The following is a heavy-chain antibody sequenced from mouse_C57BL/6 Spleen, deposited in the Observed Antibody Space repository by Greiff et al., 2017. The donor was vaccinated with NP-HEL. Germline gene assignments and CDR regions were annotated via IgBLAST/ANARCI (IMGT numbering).Heavy chain of an antibody. D-gene: IGHD2-3*01. V-gene: IGHV1-4*01. CDR1: GYTFTSYT. CDR3: ARYSDGYLPFAY. J-gene: IGHJ3*01. Sequence: VQLQESGAELARPGASVKMSCKASGYTFTSYTMHWVKQRPGQGLEWIGYINPSSGYTKYNQKFKHKATLTADKSSSTAYMQLSSLTSEDSAVYYCARYSDGYLPFAYWGQGTLVTVSA. CDR2: INPSSGYT.